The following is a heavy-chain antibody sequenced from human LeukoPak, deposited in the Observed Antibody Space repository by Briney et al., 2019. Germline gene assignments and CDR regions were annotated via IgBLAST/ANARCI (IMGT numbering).Heavy chain of an antibody. CDR2: ISDNGRRT. J-gene: IGHJ4*02. V-gene: IGHV3-33*08. CDR3: ARDRIGKYFIDY. D-gene: IGHD2/OR15-2a*01. Sequence: GGSLRLSCAASGFTFSNFGLNWVRQAPGKGLEWVAFISDNGRRTYYLESVEGLFTISRDDSKNTLYLQMNSLRVEDTAVYYCARDRIGKYFIDYWGQGTLVTVSS. CDR1: GFTFSNFG.